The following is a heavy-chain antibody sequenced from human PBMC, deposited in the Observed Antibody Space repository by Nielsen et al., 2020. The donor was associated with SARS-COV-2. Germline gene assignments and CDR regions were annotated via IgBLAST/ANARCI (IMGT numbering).Heavy chain of an antibody. J-gene: IGHJ4*02. CDR3: AKGERGISILFDS. D-gene: IGHD3-3*02. V-gene: IGHV3-74*01. Sequence: GESLKISCAAPGFTFPNYSIHWVRQGPGKGLVWVSCIKTDGTKTGYADSVKGRFTISRDDSKNTLYLQMDSLRAEDAALYYCAKGERGISILFDSWGQGTLVTVSS. CDR1: GFTFPNYS. CDR2: IKTDGTKT.